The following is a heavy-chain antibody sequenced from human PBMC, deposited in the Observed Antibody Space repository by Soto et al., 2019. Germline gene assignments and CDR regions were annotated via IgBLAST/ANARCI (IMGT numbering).Heavy chain of an antibody. CDR1: GYTFSGYY. V-gene: IGHV1-2*02. Sequence: ASVKVSCKASGYTFSGYYMAWVRQAPGQGLEWMGWINLKNGGTSYAQKFQGRVTMTRDTSIGTAYMELNRLRSDDTAVYYCARVWVGASAGGMDAWGRGTTVTVSS. CDR2: INLKNGGT. D-gene: IGHD1-26*01. J-gene: IGHJ6*02. CDR3: ARVWVGASAGGMDA.